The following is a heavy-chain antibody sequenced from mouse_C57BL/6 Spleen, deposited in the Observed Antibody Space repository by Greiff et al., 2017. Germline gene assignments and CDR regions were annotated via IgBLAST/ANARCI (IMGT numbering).Heavy chain of an antibody. CDR2: IHPNSGST. CDR3: AITTVVATPFAY. CDR1: GYTFTSYW. J-gene: IGHJ3*01. V-gene: IGHV1-64*01. D-gene: IGHD1-1*01. Sequence: QVQLQQPGAELVKPGASVKLSCKASGYTFTSYWMHWVKQRPGQGLEWIGMIHPNSGSTNYNEKFKSKATLTVDKSSSTAYMQLSSLTSEDSAVYYCAITTVVATPFAYWGQGTLGTVSA.